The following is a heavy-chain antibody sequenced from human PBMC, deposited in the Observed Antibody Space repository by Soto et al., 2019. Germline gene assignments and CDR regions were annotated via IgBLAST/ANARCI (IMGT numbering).Heavy chain of an antibody. CDR2: IYYSGNT. Sequence: PSETLSLTCSVSGGSISSCYYYWSWLPHPPGKGLEWSGNIYYSGNTYYNPSLKSRLIISIDTSKNQFSLKLGSVTASVTAVYYCDSTALYARDVWRKGTTVP. J-gene: IGHJ6*04. CDR1: GGSISSCYYY. D-gene: IGHD2-21*02. CDR3: DSTALYARDV. V-gene: IGHV4-30-4*01.